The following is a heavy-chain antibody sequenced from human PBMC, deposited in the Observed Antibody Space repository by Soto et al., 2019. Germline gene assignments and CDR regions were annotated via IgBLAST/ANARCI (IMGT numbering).Heavy chain of an antibody. J-gene: IGHJ4*02. CDR2: MNQDGSER. D-gene: IGHD1-7*01. CDR3: TRDRSGTMLF. CDR1: GFTFSNYW. V-gene: IGHV3-7*01. Sequence: EVQLVESGGGLVQPGGSLRLSCAASGFTFSNYWMSWVRQAPGEGLEWVANMNQDGSERDYVDSVKGRFTISRDNAKNSLFLQMDSLRAEDTAIYYCTRDRSGTMLFWGQGTLVTVSS.